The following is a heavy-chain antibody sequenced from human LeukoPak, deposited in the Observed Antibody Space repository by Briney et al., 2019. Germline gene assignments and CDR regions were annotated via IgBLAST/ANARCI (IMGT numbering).Heavy chain of an antibody. V-gene: IGHV4-34*01. Sequence: SETLSLTCAVYGGSFSGYYWSWIRQPPGKGLEWLGSIYYSGSAYYNVPLMSRVVLSVDTSKNQFSLKLTSVTAADTAMYFCVRERTEGYYDNSGSFDYWGQGILVTVSS. CDR3: VRERTEGYYDNSGSFDY. J-gene: IGHJ4*02. D-gene: IGHD3-22*01. CDR1: GGSFSGYY. CDR2: IYYSGSA.